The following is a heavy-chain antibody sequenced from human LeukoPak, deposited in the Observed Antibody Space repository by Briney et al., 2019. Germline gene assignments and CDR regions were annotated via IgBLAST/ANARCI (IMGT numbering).Heavy chain of an antibody. V-gene: IGHV3-23*01. CDR2: ISTDGGST. CDR1: GFTFSNYA. D-gene: IGHD1-26*01. Sequence: GGSLRLSCAASGFTFSNYAMNWVRQAPGKGLEWVSTISTDGGSTYYTDSVRGRFTISRDNSKSSLYLQINSLRAEDTALYYCAKGLAVSGTYFDYWGQGTLVTVSS. CDR3: AKGLAVSGTYFDY. J-gene: IGHJ4*02.